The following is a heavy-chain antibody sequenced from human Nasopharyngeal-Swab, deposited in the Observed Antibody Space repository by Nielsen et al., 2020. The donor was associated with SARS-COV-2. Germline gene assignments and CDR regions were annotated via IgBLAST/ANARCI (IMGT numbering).Heavy chain of an antibody. CDR1: GFTFSSYW. Sequence: GESLKISCAASGFTFSSYWMSWVRQAPGKGLEWVANIKQDGSEKYYVDSVEGRFTISRDNAKNSLYLQMKSLRAEDTAVYYCARAGVGSGSYYWSWGQGTLVTVSS. CDR3: ARAGVGSGSYYWS. CDR2: IKQDGSEK. D-gene: IGHD3-10*01. V-gene: IGHV3-7*01. J-gene: IGHJ4*02.